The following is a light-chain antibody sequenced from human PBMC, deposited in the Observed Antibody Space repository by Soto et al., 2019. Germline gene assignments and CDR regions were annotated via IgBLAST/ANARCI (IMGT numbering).Light chain of an antibody. V-gene: IGLV2-14*01. Sequence: QSVLTQPASVSGSPGQSITISCTGTSSDVGGYNYVSWYQQHPGKAPKLMIYDVSNRPSGVSNHFSGSKSGNTASLTISGLQAEDEADYYCSSYTSSITPYVFGTGNKVTVL. CDR1: SSDVGGYNY. J-gene: IGLJ1*01. CDR3: SSYTSSITPYV. CDR2: DVS.